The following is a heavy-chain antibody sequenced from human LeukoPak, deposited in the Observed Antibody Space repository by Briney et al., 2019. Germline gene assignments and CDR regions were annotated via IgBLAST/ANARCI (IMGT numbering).Heavy chain of an antibody. Sequence: GGSVRLSCAASGFTFSSYPMNWVRQTPGKGLEWVSHIRSDSSTIAYADSVKGRFTISRDNAKNSLFLQINSLRDEDTAVYYCARYDQFGFDVWGQGTMVTVSS. D-gene: IGHD3-16*01. CDR3: ARYDQFGFDV. V-gene: IGHV3-48*02. CDR2: IRSDSSTI. CDR1: GFTFSSYP. J-gene: IGHJ3*01.